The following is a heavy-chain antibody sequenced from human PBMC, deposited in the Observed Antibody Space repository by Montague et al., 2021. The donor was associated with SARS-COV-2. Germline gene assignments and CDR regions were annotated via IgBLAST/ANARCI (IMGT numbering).Heavy chain of an antibody. Sequence: SETLSLTCTVPGFSIGSGDYWGWIRQPPGKGLEWIGSIYHSGTTXYNPSLQSRLTISIDTSTNRFSLRLTSVTAADTAVFFCVREKAGGLRNVFDIWGQGTTVTVSS. V-gene: IGHV4-38-2*02. CDR1: GFSIGSGDY. CDR3: VREKAGGLRNVFDI. CDR2: IYHSGTT. J-gene: IGHJ3*02.